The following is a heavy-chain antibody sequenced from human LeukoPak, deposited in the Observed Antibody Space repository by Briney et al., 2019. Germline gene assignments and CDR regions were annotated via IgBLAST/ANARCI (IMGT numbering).Heavy chain of an antibody. V-gene: IGHV3-23*01. CDR1: GFTFSSYA. CDR3: AKDGFLSYYYDSSGYFDY. D-gene: IGHD3-22*01. CDR2: ISGSGGST. Sequence: GGSLRLSCAAPGFTFSSYAMSWVRQAPGKGLEWVSAISGSGGSTYYADSVKGRFTISRDNSKNTLYLQMNSLRAEDTAVYYCAKDGFLSYYYDSSGYFDYWGQGTLVTVSS. J-gene: IGHJ4*02.